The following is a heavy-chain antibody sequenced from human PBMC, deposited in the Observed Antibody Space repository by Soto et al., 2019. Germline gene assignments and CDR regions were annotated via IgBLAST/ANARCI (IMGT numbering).Heavy chain of an antibody. V-gene: IGHV3-33*01. CDR2: IWYDGSNK. CDR1: GFTFSSYG. CDR3: ARDGGNYDYVWGSYRYHYYFDY. D-gene: IGHD3-16*02. J-gene: IGHJ4*02. Sequence: QVQLVESEGGVVQPGRSLRLSCAASGFTFSSYGMHWVRQAPGKGLVWVAVIWYDGSNKYYADSVKGRFTISRDNSKNTLYLKMKSLRAEDTAVYYCARDGGNYDYVWGSYRYHYYFDYWGQGTLVTVSS.